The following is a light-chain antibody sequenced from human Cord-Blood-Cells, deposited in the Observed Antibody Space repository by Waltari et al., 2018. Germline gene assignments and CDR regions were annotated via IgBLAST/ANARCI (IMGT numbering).Light chain of an antibody. CDR3: SSYTSSSTLVV. V-gene: IGLV2-14*01. CDR2: EVS. CDR1: SSDVGGYNS. J-gene: IGLJ1*01. Sequence: QSALTQPASVSGSPGQSITISCTGTSSDVGGYNSVSWYQQHPGKAPKLMIYEVSNRPSGLSNRFSGAKAGNTASLTSSGLQAEDEADYYCSSYTSSSTLVVFGTGTKVTVL.